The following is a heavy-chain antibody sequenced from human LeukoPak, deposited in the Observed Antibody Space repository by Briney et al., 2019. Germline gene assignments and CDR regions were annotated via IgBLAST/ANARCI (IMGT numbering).Heavy chain of an antibody. J-gene: IGHJ2*01. CDR2: ISSSSIYI. D-gene: IGHD1-1*01. Sequence: GGSLRLSCAASGFTFSSYSMNWVRQAPGKGLEWVSSISSSSIYIYYADSVKGRFTISRDNAKNSLYLQMSSLRGEDTAVYYCARGGSVGTWYFDLWGRGTLVTVSS. CDR3: ARGGSVGTWYFDL. CDR1: GFTFSSYS. V-gene: IGHV3-21*04.